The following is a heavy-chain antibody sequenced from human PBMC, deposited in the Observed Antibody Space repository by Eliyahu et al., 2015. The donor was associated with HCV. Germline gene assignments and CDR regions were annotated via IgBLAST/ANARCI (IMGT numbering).Heavy chain of an antibody. V-gene: IGHV4-61*02. CDR1: GGSISSGSYY. CDR2: IHSRWGT. Sequence: QVQLQESGPGLVKPSQTLSLTCTVSGGSISSGSYYWSWIRHPAGKGLEWIGGIHSRWGTDYNPSLKSRITISVDTSKNQFSLNLYFVTAADTAMYYCARGYTYSDYFDYWGLGTLVTVS. CDR3: ARGYTYSDYFDY. J-gene: IGHJ4*02. D-gene: IGHD5-18*01.